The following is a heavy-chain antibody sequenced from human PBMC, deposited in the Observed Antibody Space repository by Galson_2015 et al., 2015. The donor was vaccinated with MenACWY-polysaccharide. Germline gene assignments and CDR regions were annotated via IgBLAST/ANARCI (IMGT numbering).Heavy chain of an antibody. J-gene: IGHJ3*01. V-gene: IGHV3-23*01. CDR3: AKGRDALDA. Sequence: SLRLSCAASGFPFRFSIYAMTWVRQAPGKGPEWVSDIDGDGANTNYADSVKGRFTVSRDNSQNTVYLQMNCLRAEDTAVYYCAKGRDALDAWGQGAMVTVSS. CDR1: GFPFRFSIYA. CDR2: IDGDGANT.